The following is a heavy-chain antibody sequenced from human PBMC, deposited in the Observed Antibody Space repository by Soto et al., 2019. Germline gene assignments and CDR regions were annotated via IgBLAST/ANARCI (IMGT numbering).Heavy chain of an antibody. CDR3: ARAVAVPADFDY. J-gene: IGHJ4*02. D-gene: IGHD6-19*01. V-gene: IGHV1-3*01. CDR2: INAGNGNT. Sequence: ASVKASCKASGYTLTSYAMHWVRQAPGQRLEWMGWINAGNGNTKYSQKFQGRVTITRDTSASTAYMELSSLRSEDTAVYYCARAVAVPADFDYWGQGTLVTVSS. CDR1: GYTLTSYA.